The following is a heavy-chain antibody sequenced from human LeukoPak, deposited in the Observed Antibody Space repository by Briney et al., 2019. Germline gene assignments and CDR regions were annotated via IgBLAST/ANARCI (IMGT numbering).Heavy chain of an antibody. V-gene: IGHV3-9*01. D-gene: IGHD6-13*01. CDR2: ISWHSNSI. CDR1: GFTFDDYA. Sequence: GGSLRLSCAASGFTFDDYAMHWVRQFPGKGLEWVSGISWHSNSIDYADSVRGRFTISRDNAKKSLYLQMNSLRAEDTAVYYCAREGQQPYWGQGTLVTVSS. J-gene: IGHJ4*02. CDR3: AREGQQPY.